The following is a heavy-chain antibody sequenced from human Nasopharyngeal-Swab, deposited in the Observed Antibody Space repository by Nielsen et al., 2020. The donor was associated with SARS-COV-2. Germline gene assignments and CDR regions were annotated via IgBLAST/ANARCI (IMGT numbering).Heavy chain of an antibody. CDR1: GVIFRQYW. Sequence: GESLKISCVASGVIFRQYWMHWVLQAPGQGLVCVSRVNQDGSRTDYADSVRGRFTISRDNAKNTLYLQMNSLRVEDTAVYYCVKHQGSSSDQWGQGTLVTVSS. CDR3: VKHQGSSSDQ. CDR2: VNQDGSRT. J-gene: IGHJ4*02. V-gene: IGHV3-74*01.